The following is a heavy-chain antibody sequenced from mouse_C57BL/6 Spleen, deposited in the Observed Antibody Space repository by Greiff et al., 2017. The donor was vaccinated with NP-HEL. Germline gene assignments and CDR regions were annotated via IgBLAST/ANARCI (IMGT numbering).Heavy chain of an antibody. V-gene: IGHV1-54*01. CDR2: INPGSGGT. D-gene: IGHD2-4*01. J-gene: IGHJ2*01. CDR3: ASGDYDAYYFDY. CDR1: GYAFTNYL. Sequence: QVQLQQSGAELVRPGTSVKVSCKASGYAFTNYLIEWVKQRPGQGLEWIGVINPGSGGTNYNEKFKGKATLTADKSSSTAYMQLSSLTSEDSAVYFCASGDYDAYYFDYWGQGTTLTVSS.